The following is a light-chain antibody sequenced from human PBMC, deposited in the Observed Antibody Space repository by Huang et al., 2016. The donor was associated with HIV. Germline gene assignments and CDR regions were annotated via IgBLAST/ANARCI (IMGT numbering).Light chain of an antibody. J-gene: IGKJ4*01. CDR3: QKFNSVPFT. V-gene: IGKV1-27*01. CDR1: QGISNY. CDR2: DGS. Sequence: DIQMTQSPSSLSASVGDRVTITCRASQGISNYLAWYQQKPGQVPKLLISDGSTWQSGVPSRFSGGGSGTDFTLTISSLQPEDVATYYCQKFNSVPFTFGGGTKVEIK.